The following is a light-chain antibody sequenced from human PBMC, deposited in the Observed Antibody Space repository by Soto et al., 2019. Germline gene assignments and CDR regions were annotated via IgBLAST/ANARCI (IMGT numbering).Light chain of an antibody. Sequence: QSALTQPPSASGSPGQSVTISCTRTSSDVGGYNFVSWYQQYPGKAPKLMIYEVNKRPSGVPDRFSGSKSGNTASLTVSGLQSEDEADYFCSSYAGSNNLVFGGGTKLTVL. V-gene: IGLV2-8*01. CDR2: EVN. CDR3: SSYAGSNNLV. CDR1: SSDVGGYNF. J-gene: IGLJ2*01.